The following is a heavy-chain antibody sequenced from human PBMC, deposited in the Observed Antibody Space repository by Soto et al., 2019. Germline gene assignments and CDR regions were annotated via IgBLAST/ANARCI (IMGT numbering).Heavy chain of an antibody. D-gene: IGHD1-1*01. CDR1: GFMFSNHG. J-gene: IGHJ4*02. CDR2: IWSDGNNR. Sequence: QVQLVESGGGVVQPGRSLRLSCAASGFMFSNHGMHWVRQAPGKGLEWVAVIWSDGNNRYYADSVKGRFTISRDNYKKSVHLQMNSLRAEDTAVYYCVRGDNWNDEASDYWGQGTLVTVSS. V-gene: IGHV3-33*01. CDR3: VRGDNWNDEASDY.